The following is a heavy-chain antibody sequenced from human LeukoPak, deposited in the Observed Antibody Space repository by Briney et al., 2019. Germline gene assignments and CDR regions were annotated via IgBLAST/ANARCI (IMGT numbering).Heavy chain of an antibody. CDR2: ISGSGGTT. V-gene: IGHV3-23*01. Sequence: RGCLRLSCAASGFTFSSYAMTWVRQAPRKGLGWVSVISGSGGTTYYADSVKGRFTISRENSKNTLYLQMNSLRAEDTAVYYCAKFMYEGVIFDAFDIWGQGTMVTVSS. CDR1: GFTFSSYA. D-gene: IGHD3-22*01. J-gene: IGHJ3*02. CDR3: AKFMYEGVIFDAFDI.